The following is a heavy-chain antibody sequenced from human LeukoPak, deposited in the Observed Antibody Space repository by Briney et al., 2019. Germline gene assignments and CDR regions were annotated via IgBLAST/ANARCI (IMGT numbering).Heavy chain of an antibody. CDR3: ARDSGYCSSTSCYKVFDY. Sequence: LETLSLTCTVSGGSISSYYWSWIRQPPGKGLEWIGYIYYSGSTNYNPSLKSRVTISVDTSKNQFSLKLSSVTAADTAVYYCARDSGYCSSTSCYKVFDYWGQGTLVTVSS. CDR2: IYYSGST. J-gene: IGHJ4*02. D-gene: IGHD2-2*02. V-gene: IGHV4-59*01. CDR1: GGSISSYY.